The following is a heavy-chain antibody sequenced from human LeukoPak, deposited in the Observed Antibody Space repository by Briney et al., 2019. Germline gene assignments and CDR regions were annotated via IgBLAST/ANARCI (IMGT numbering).Heavy chain of an antibody. Sequence: KPSETLSLTCTVSGVSISSYFWSWIRQPQGKGLEWIGYVYYSGSTNYNPSLKSRVTISVDTSKTQFSLKVNSVTAADTAVYYCARSVVGQYYYGMDVWGQGTTVTVSS. CDR1: GVSISSYF. CDR3: ARSVVGQYYYGMDV. D-gene: IGHD2-15*01. V-gene: IGHV4-59*01. CDR2: VYYSGST. J-gene: IGHJ6*02.